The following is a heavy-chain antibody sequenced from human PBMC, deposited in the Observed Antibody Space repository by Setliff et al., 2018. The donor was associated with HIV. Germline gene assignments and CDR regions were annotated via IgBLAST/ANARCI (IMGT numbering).Heavy chain of an antibody. V-gene: IGHV3-48*04. D-gene: IGHD3-10*02. J-gene: IGHJ4*02. Sequence: PGGSLRLSCAASGFTFSSYSMNWVRQAPGRGLEWVSYISSSSTIYYADSVKGRFTISRDNAKNSLYLQMNSLRAEDTAVYYCAREISFDLVPDSYVNSGFEYFDYWGQGALVTVSS. CDR3: AREISFDLVPDSYVNSGFEYFDY. CDR2: ISSSSTI. CDR1: GFTFSSYS.